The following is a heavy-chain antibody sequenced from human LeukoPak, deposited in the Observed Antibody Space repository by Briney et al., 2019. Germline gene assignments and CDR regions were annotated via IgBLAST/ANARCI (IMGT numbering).Heavy chain of an antibody. V-gene: IGHV5-51*01. CDR1: GYSSTSYW. CDR2: IYPGDSDT. D-gene: IGHD3-10*01. J-gene: IGHJ3*02. CDR3: ATNTMFRGIHAFDI. Sequence: GESLKISCKGSGYSSTSYWIGWVRQMPGKGLEWMGIIYPGDSDTRYSPSFQGQVTISADKSISTAYLQWSGLKASDSAMYYCATNTMFRGIHAFDIWGQGTMVTVSS.